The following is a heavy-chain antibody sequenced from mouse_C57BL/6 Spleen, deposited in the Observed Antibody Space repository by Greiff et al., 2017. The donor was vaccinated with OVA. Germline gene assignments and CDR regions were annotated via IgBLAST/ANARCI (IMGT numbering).Heavy chain of an antibody. CDR2: IYPSDSET. D-gene: IGHD4-1*01. Sequence: QVQLQQPGAELVRPGSSVKLSCKASGYTFTSYWMDWVKQRPGQGLEWIGNIYPSDSETHYNQKFKDKATLTVDKSSSTAYMQLSSLTSEDSAVYYCARELGPDFDYWGQGTTLTGSS. V-gene: IGHV1-61*01. CDR1: GYTFTSYW. CDR3: ARELGPDFDY. J-gene: IGHJ2*01.